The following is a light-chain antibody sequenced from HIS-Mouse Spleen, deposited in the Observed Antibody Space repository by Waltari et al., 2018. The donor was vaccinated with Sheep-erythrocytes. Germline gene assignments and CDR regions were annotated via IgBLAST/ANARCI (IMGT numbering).Light chain of an antibody. CDR2: DVS. CDR1: SSDVGGYNY. J-gene: IGLJ1*01. Sequence: QSALTQPRSVSGSPGQSVTISCTGTSSDVGGYNYVSWYQHHPGKAPKLMIYDVSKRPSGVPDRFPGSKSGNTASLTISGLQAEDEADYYCCSYAGSYNHVFATGTKVTVL. V-gene: IGLV2-11*01. CDR3: CSYAGSYNHV.